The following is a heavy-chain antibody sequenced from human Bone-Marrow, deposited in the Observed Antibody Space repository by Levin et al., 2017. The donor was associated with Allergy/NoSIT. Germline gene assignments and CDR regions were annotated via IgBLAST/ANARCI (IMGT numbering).Heavy chain of an antibody. Sequence: ASVKVSCKTSGYTFTSYNVYWVRQATGQGLEWMGYINPNSGNTAYARKFQGRVTMTRNSSITTAYMELSSLRSEDTAMYYCARGDCYSGSCQGPDWFDPWGQGTQVTVSS. V-gene: IGHV1-8*01. CDR2: INPNSGNT. J-gene: IGHJ5*02. D-gene: IGHD1-26*01. CDR3: ARGDCYSGSCQGPDWFDP. CDR1: GYTFTSYN.